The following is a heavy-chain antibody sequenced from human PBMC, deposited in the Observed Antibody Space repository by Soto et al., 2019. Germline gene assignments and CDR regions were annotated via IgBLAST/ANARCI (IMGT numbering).Heavy chain of an antibody. CDR3: ARVVTLVRGVIHTPYFDY. J-gene: IGHJ4*02. CDR2: IYYSGST. CDR1: GCSISSGGYY. D-gene: IGHD3-10*01. Sequence: QVQLQESGPGLVKPSQTLSLTCTVSGCSISSGGYYWSWIRQHPGKGLEWIGYIYYSGSTYYNPSLKSRVTISVDTSKNQFSLKLSSVTAADTAVYYCARVVTLVRGVIHTPYFDYWGQGALVTVSS. V-gene: IGHV4-31*03.